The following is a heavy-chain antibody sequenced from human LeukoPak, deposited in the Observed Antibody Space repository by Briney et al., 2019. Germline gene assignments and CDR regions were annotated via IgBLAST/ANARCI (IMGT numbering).Heavy chain of an antibody. CDR2: INHSGST. Sequence: SETLSLTCAVSGGTFSGYYWSWIRQPPGKGLEWIGEINHSGSTNYNPSLKSRVTISVDTSKNQFSLKLSSVTAADTAVYYCASLYYDFWSGYYAPDYWGQGTLVTVSS. D-gene: IGHD3-3*01. J-gene: IGHJ4*02. V-gene: IGHV4-34*01. CDR1: GGTFSGYY. CDR3: ASLYYDFWSGYYAPDY.